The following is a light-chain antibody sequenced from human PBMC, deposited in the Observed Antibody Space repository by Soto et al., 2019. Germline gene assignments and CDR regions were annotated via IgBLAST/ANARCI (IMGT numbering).Light chain of an antibody. Sequence: EILLTQSPATLSLSPGERATLSCRASQSVSSSHLAWYQHKPGQAPRILIYAASSRDTGSPDRFSGGGSGTDCTLTISSLEPEDFSVYYCQQYGYSPITFGQGTRLEIK. CDR1: QSVSSSH. J-gene: IGKJ5*01. CDR3: QQYGYSPIT. V-gene: IGKV3-20*01. CDR2: AAS.